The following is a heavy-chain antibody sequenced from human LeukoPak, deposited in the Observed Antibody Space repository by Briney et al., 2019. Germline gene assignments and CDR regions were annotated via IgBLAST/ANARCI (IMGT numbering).Heavy chain of an antibody. V-gene: IGHV3-74*01. CDR1: GFTFSSYW. J-gene: IGHJ4*02. CDR3: AREVRGLRGYGGYGLGDYFDY. D-gene: IGHD5-12*01. CDR2: INSDGSST. Sequence: PGGSLRLSCAASGFTFSSYWMHWVRQAPGKGLVWVSRINSDGSSTSYADSVKGRFTISRDNAKNTLYLQMNSLRAEDTAVYYCAREVRGLRGYGGYGLGDYFDYWGQGTLVTVSS.